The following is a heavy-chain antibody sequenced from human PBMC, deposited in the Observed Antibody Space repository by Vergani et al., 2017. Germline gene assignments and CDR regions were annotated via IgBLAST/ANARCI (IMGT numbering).Heavy chain of an antibody. Sequence: QVQLVESGGGVVQPGRSLRLSCAASGFTFSSYAMHWVRQAPGKGLEWVAVISYDGSNKYYADSVKGRFTISRDNSKNKLYLQMNSLRAEDTAVYYCARGSYYDSSGYYPDGAEDWFDPWGLGTLVTVSS. D-gene: IGHD3-22*01. CDR2: ISYDGSNK. CDR3: ARGSYYDSSGYYPDGAEDWFDP. V-gene: IGHV3-30*01. J-gene: IGHJ5*02. CDR1: GFTFSSYA.